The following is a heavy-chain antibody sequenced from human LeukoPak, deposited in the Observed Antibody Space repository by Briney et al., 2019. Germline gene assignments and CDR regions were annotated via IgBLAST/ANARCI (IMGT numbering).Heavy chain of an antibody. CDR1: GFTFSSYA. V-gene: IGHV3-23*01. CDR3: SGGAPTESSGYCFLY. Sequence: HSGGSPRLSCAASGFTFSSYAMSWVRQAPGEGLEWVSGIGGSGGSTYYADSVKGRFAVSRDNSKNTLYLQMNALRAEDTAVYYCSGGAPTESSGYCFLYWGQGTLVTVSS. CDR2: IGGSGGST. D-gene: IGHD3-22*01. J-gene: IGHJ4*02.